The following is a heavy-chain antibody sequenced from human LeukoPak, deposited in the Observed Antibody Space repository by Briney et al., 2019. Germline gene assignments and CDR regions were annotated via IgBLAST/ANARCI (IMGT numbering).Heavy chain of an antibody. J-gene: IGHJ4*02. CDR1: GFPFSIYG. V-gene: IGHV3-30*18. CDR3: AKEQASAAVYPAFDY. CDR2: ISYDGSKE. D-gene: IGHD6-13*01. Sequence: GGCLRLSCAASGFPFSIYGIHWVRQAPGKGLEWVAAISYDGSKEYSADSVKGRFTISRDSSKKTLYLQMNSLRAEDTAVYYCAKEQASAAVYPAFDYWGQGILVTVSS.